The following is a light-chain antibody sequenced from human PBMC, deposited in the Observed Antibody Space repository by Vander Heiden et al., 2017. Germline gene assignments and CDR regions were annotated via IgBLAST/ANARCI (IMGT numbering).Light chain of an antibody. J-gene: IGKJ1*01. Sequence: DIQMTQSTSTLAAPVGDRFTITCRASQNINNWLAWYQQRPGKAPKLLIYKASTLESGVASRFSGSGSGTEFTLTISSLQPDDFATYYCHQYNSYSPSTFGQGTQVEIK. CDR1: QNINNW. CDR2: KAS. CDR3: HQYNSYSPST. V-gene: IGKV1-5*03.